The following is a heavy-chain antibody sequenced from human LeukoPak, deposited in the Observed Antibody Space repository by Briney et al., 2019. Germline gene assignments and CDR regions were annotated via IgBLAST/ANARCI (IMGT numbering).Heavy chain of an antibody. CDR2: IYYSGST. CDR3: ARKGVSDLYYFDS. J-gene: IGHJ4*02. Sequence: KPSETLSLTCTVSGGSISSYYWSWIRQPPGKGLEWMGNIYYSGSTNYNSSLKSRVTISVDTSKNQISLKLRSVTAAETAVYYCARKGVSDLYYFDSWGQGTLVTVSS. CDR1: GGSISSYY. V-gene: IGHV4-59*08. D-gene: IGHD3-16*01.